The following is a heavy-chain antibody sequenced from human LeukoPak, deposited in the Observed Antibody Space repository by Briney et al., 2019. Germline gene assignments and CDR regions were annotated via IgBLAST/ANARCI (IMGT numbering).Heavy chain of an antibody. CDR3: ARGGRYCSGGSCYPNYFDY. D-gene: IGHD2-15*01. CDR1: GFTFSSYG. Sequence: GGSLRLSCAASGFTFSSYGMHWVRQAPGKGLEWVAFIRYDGSNKYYADSVKGRFTISRDNSKNTLYLQMNSLRAEDTAVYYCARGGRYCSGGSCYPNYFDYWGQGTLVTVSS. V-gene: IGHV3-30*02. J-gene: IGHJ4*02. CDR2: IRYDGSNK.